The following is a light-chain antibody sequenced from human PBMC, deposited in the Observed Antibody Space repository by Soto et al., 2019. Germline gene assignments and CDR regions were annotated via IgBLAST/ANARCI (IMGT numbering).Light chain of an antibody. CDR3: QQYGSSPPIT. CDR1: ESVDFH. V-gene: IGKV3-20*01. Sequence: VLTQSPATLSLSPGKRATLSCRASESVDFHLAWYQQKPGQAPRLLIYDASVRATGTPARFSGSGSGTDFTLTISRLEPEDFAVYYCQQYGSSPPITFGQGTRLEI. J-gene: IGKJ5*01. CDR2: DAS.